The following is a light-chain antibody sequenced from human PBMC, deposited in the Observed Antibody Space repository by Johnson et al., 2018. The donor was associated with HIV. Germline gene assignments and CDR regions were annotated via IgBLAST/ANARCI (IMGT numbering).Light chain of an antibody. J-gene: IGLJ1*01. CDR1: SSNIGNNY. CDR2: ENN. CDR3: GTCDNSLSANV. V-gene: IGLV1-51*02. Sequence: QSVLTQPPSVSAAPGQKVTISCSGSSSNIGNNYVSWYQQLPGTAPKLLIYENNKRPSGIPDRFSGSKPGTSATLGITGLQTGDEADYYCGTCDNSLSANVFVTGTKVTVL.